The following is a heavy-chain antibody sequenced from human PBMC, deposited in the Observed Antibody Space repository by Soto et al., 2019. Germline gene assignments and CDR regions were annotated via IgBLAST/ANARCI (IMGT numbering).Heavy chain of an antibody. CDR2: IYYSGST. CDR3: ARVGGSSGWGRSVDY. D-gene: IGHD6-19*01. J-gene: IGHJ4*02. Sequence: QSQTLSLTCTVSGGSISSGGYYWSWIRQHPGKGLEWIGYIYYSGSTYYNPSLKSRVTISVDTSKNQFSLKLSSVTAADTAVYYCARVGGSSGWGRSVDYWGQGTLVTVSS. CDR1: GGSISSGGYY. V-gene: IGHV4-31*03.